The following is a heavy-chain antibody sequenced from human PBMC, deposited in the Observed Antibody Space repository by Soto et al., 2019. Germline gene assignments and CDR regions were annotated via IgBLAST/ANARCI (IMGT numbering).Heavy chain of an antibody. CDR2: IYPGDSNT. CDR3: ARLSTTGTTGGDYYYYGMEV. Sequence: GESLKISCKGSGYSFTIHWIGWVRQMPGKGLEWMGIIYPGDSNTRYSPSFQGQVTISVDKSISTAYLQRSTLKASDTAMYYCARLSTTGTTGGDYYYYGMEVGGQGTTVTVSS. CDR1: GYSFTIHW. V-gene: IGHV5-51*01. D-gene: IGHD1-1*01. J-gene: IGHJ6*02.